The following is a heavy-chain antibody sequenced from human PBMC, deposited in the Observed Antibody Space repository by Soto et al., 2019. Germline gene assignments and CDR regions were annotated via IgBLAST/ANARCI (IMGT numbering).Heavy chain of an antibody. Sequence: GESLKISCKGSGYSFTSYWIGWVRQMPGKGLEWMGIIYPGDSDTRYSPSFQGQATISADKSISTAYLQWSSLKASDTAMYYCARRNFDVWSGYYYGMDVWGQGTTVTVAS. CDR3: ARRNFDVWSGYYYGMDV. CDR2: IYPGDSDT. D-gene: IGHD3-3*01. CDR1: GYSFTSYW. V-gene: IGHV5-51*01. J-gene: IGHJ6*02.